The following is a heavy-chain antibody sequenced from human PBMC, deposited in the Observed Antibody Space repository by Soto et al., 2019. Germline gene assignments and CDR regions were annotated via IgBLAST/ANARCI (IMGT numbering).Heavy chain of an antibody. Sequence: ASVKVSCKASGGTFSSYAISWVRQAPGQGLEWMGGIIPIFGTANYAQKLQGRVTMTTDTSTSTAYMELRSLRSDDTAVYYFARDHLYYDSSGYLNWFDPWGQGTLVTVSS. CDR3: ARDHLYYDSSGYLNWFDP. D-gene: IGHD3-22*01. J-gene: IGHJ5*02. CDR2: IIPIFGTA. V-gene: IGHV1-69*05. CDR1: GGTFSSYA.